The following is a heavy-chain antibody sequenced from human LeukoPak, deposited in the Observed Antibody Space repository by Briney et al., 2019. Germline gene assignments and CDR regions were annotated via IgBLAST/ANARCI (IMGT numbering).Heavy chain of an antibody. CDR1: GFTFSNAW. CDR2: ISGSATST. Sequence: GGSLRLSCAASGFTFSNAWLSWVRQAPGKGLEWVSLISGSATSTYYADSVKGRFTISRDNSKSTLYLQMNSLRAEDTAVYYCARGSGTKGGFDYWGQGTLVTVSS. J-gene: IGHJ4*02. CDR3: ARGSGTKGGFDY. V-gene: IGHV3-23*01. D-gene: IGHD3-10*01.